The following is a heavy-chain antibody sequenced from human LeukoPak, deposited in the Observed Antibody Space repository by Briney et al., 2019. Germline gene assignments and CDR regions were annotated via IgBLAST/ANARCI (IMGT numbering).Heavy chain of an antibody. V-gene: IGHV3-48*02. Sequence: GGSLRLSCAASGFTFCSYSMNWVRQAPGKGVERVSYISNSNSTIYYADAMKGRFTISRDNANNSLYLQMSSLRDDDTAVYCCASGVARHYYFDYWGQGTLVTVSS. CDR3: ASGVARHYYFDY. CDR2: ISNSNSTI. CDR1: GFTFCSYS. J-gene: IGHJ4*02.